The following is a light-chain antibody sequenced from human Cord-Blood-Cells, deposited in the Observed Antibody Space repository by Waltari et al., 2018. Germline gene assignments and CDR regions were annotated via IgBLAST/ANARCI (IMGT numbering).Light chain of an antibody. V-gene: IGLV4-69*01. J-gene: IGLJ3*02. CDR1: SGHSSYA. CDR2: LNSYGSH. CDR3: QTWGTGIGV. Sequence: QLVLTQSPSASASLGASVKLTCTLSSGHSSYAIAWHQQQPEKGPRYLMKLNSYGSHSKGDGIPDRFPGSSSGAERYLTISSLQAEDEADYDCQTWGTGIGVFGGGTKLTVL.